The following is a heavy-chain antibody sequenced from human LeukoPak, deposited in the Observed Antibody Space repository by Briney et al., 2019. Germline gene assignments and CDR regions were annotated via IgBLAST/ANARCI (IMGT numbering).Heavy chain of an antibody. Sequence: PGGSLRLSCAASGFTFSSYAMHWVRQAPGKGLEWVAVISYDGSNKYYADSVKGRFTISRDNSKNTLYLQMNSLRAEDTAVYYCAREGVIVGATEALDYWGQGTLVTVSS. J-gene: IGHJ4*02. V-gene: IGHV3-30*01. CDR3: AREGVIVGATEALDY. D-gene: IGHD1-26*01. CDR2: ISYDGSNK. CDR1: GFTFSSYA.